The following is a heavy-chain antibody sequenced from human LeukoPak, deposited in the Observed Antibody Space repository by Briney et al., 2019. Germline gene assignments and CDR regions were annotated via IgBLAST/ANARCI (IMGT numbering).Heavy chain of an antibody. CDR3: ARGLCSGTSCYRGHNWFDP. V-gene: IGHV1-46*01. Sequence: GASVKVSCKASGYTFTSYYIHWVRQAAGQGLEWMGIINPSGDGDSTSYAQKFQGRVIMTRDMSTNTVYMELSSLRSEDTAVYYCARGLCSGTSCYRGHNWFDPWGQGTLVTVSS. J-gene: IGHJ5*02. CDR1: GYTFTSYY. D-gene: IGHD2-2*01. CDR2: INPSGDGDST.